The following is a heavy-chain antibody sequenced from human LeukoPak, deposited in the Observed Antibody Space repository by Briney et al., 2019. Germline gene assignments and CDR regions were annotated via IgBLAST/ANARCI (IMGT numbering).Heavy chain of an antibody. J-gene: IGHJ4*02. Sequence: GGSLRLSCAASGFTFSSYWMSWVRQAPGKGLEWVANIKQDGSEKYYVDSVKGRFTISRDNAKNSLYLQMNSLRAEDTAVYYCSRDRYCSSTSCYYFDYWGQGTLVTVSS. CDR1: GFTFSSYW. CDR2: IKQDGSEK. CDR3: SRDRYCSSTSCYYFDY. D-gene: IGHD2-2*01. V-gene: IGHV3-7*01.